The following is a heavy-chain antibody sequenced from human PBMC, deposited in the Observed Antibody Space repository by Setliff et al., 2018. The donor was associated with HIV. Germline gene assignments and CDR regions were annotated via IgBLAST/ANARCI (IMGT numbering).Heavy chain of an antibody. V-gene: IGHV3-30*02. CDR3: AKDVEFFPVPDISVYIDY. Sequence: GALRLSCTGSGFSFNCYGMHWVRQAPGKGLEWVSLIWYDERNKYYGDSVTGRFTVSRDNTKNTLYLHMNGLGPEDTAVYYCAKDVEFFPVPDISVYIDYWGQGTLVTVSS. CDR2: IWYDERNK. CDR1: GFSFNCYG. D-gene: IGHD3-22*01. J-gene: IGHJ4*02.